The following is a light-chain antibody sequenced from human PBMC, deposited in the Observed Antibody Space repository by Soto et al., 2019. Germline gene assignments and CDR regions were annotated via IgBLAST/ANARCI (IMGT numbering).Light chain of an antibody. Sequence: DSQMPQSPYILSASVGDRVTITCLASKNIGTWWAWYQQNPGRAPKLLIFDVSSLQSGVPSRFSGSGAGTESTLTISSLQPDDSATYTCQHCGVYSWTFGQGTQVEIK. CDR1: KNIGTW. CDR2: DVS. J-gene: IGKJ1*01. CDR3: QHCGVYSWT. V-gene: IGKV1-5*01.